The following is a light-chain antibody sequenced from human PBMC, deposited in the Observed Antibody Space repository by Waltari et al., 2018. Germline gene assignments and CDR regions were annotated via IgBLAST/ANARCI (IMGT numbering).Light chain of an antibody. V-gene: IGLV2-14*03. CDR2: AVT. J-gene: IGLJ2*01. CDR3: SSYTTSGTLI. CDR1: ISDVGAYNY. Sequence: QSALTQPASVSGSPGQSITISCTGTISDVGAYNYVSWYQQHPGKPPQLIIYAVTKRPSGFSNRVSGSKSGTTASLTISGLQAEDEADFYCSSYTTSGTLIFGGGTKLTVL.